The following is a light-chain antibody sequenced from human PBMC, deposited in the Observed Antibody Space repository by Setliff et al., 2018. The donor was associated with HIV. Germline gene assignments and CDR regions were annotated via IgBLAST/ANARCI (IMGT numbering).Light chain of an antibody. V-gene: IGLV2-14*01. CDR2: EVR. Sequence: QSALTQPAPVSGSPGQSITISCTGTGSDVGGYNYVSWYQQHPGKAPKLIIYEVRNRPSGVSNRFSGSKSGNTASLTISGLQAEDEADYYCSSYAVTNTLPFGTGTKVTVL. CDR3: SSYAVTNTLP. J-gene: IGLJ1*01. CDR1: GSDVGGYNY.